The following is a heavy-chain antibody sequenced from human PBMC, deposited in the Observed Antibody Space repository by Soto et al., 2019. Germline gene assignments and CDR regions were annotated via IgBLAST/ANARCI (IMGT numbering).Heavy chain of an antibody. Sequence: PGGSLRLSCAASGFTFSSYGMHWVRQAPGKGLEWVAVISYDGSNKYYADSVKGRFTISRDNSKNTLYLQMNSLRAEDTAVYYCAKDIDNGYSSSWYDTKRYYYYYGMDVWGQGTTVTVSS. CDR2: ISYDGSNK. D-gene: IGHD6-13*01. V-gene: IGHV3-30*18. CDR3: AKDIDNGYSSSWYDTKRYYYYYGMDV. J-gene: IGHJ6*02. CDR1: GFTFSSYG.